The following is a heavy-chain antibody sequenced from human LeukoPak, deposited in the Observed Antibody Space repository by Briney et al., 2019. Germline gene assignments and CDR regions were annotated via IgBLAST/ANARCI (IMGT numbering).Heavy chain of an antibody. D-gene: IGHD3-10*01. CDR1: GFTFSSYS. V-gene: IGHV3-21*01. CDR2: ISSRSSYI. Sequence: PGGSLRLSCAASGFTFSSYSMNWVRQAPGKGLEWVSSISSRSSYIYYADSVKGRFTMSRDNAKNSLYLQMNSLRAEDTAVYYCARGDGSGSYRDTFDIWGQGTMVTVSS. J-gene: IGHJ3*02. CDR3: ARGDGSGSYRDTFDI.